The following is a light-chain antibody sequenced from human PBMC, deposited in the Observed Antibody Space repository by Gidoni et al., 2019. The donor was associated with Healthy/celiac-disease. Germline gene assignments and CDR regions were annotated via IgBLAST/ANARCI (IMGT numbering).Light chain of an antibody. V-gene: IGKV1-33*01. Sequence: DIQMTQSPSSLSASVGDRDTITCQASQEISNYLNWYQQKPGKAPKLLIYDAYNLETGVQSRFSGSGSGTDFTFTIRSMQPEDIATYYCQQYDKLPITFGQGTRLEIK. CDR1: QEISNY. J-gene: IGKJ5*01. CDR3: QQYDKLPIT. CDR2: DAY.